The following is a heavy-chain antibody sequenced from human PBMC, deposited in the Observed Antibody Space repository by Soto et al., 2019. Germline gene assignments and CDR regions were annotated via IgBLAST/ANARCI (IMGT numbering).Heavy chain of an antibody. D-gene: IGHD5-12*01. CDR1: GGTFSSYT. CDR3: ARDLGGYDYGTAFDI. CDR2: IIPILGIA. Sequence: QVQLVQSGAEVKKPGSSVKVSCKASGGTFSSYTISWVRQAPGQGLEWMGRIIPILGIANYAQKFQGRVTITADKSTSTAYMKLTSLRSEDTAVYYCARDLGGYDYGTAFDIWGQGTMVTVFS. J-gene: IGHJ3*02. V-gene: IGHV1-69*08.